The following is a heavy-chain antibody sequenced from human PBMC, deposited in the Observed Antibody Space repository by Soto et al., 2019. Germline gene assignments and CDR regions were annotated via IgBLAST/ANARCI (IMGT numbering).Heavy chain of an antibody. CDR3: ARGYCSSTSCYTGWFDP. J-gene: IGHJ5*02. D-gene: IGHD2-2*02. Sequence: QVQLVQSGAEVKKPGSSVKVSCKASGGTFSSYAISWVRQAPGQGLEWMGGIIPNSGGTNYAQKFQGRVTMTRDTSISTAYMELSRLRSDDTAVYYCARGYCSSTSCYTGWFDPWGQGTLVTVSS. CDR1: GGTFSSYA. V-gene: IGHV1-2*02. CDR2: IIPNSGGT.